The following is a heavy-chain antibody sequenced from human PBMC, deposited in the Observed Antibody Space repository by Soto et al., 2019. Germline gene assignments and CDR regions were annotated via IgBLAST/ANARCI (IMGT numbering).Heavy chain of an antibody. D-gene: IGHD3-22*01. CDR3: VKGEYYYDSSGYYPFDY. V-gene: IGHV3-64D*06. CDR2: ISTNGGST. Sequence: GGSLRLSCSASGFTFSSYAMHWVRQAPGKGLEYVSSISTNGGSTHYADSVKGRFTISRDNSRNTQYLQMSSLRADDTAVYYCVKGEYYYDSSGYYPFDYWGQGT. J-gene: IGHJ4*02. CDR1: GFTFSSYA.